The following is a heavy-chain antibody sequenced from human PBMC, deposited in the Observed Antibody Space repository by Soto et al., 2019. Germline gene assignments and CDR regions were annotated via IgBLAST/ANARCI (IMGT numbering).Heavy chain of an antibody. CDR2: INSDGSST. CDR3: AREGVGYSYGNFDY. J-gene: IGHJ4*01. D-gene: IGHD5-18*01. CDR1: GFTFRSYW. Sequence: PGGSLRLSCAVSGFTFRSYWMHWVRQAPGKGLVWVSRINSDGSSTNYADSVKGRFTVSRDNAKSTLYLQMNSLRAEDTAVYYCAREGVGYSYGNFDYWG. V-gene: IGHV3-74*01.